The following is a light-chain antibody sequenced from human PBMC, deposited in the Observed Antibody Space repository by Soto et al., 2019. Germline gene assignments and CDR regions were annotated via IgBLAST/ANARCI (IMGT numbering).Light chain of an antibody. Sequence: QSALTQPASVSGSPGQSITISCTGTSSDVGGYNYVSWYQQHPGKAPKLMIYDVSNRPSGVSNRFSGSKSVNTASLTNSGLQAEDEADHYCSSYTSSSIVVFGGGTKVTVL. J-gene: IGLJ2*01. CDR3: SSYTSSSIVV. CDR2: DVS. V-gene: IGLV2-14*01. CDR1: SSDVGGYNY.